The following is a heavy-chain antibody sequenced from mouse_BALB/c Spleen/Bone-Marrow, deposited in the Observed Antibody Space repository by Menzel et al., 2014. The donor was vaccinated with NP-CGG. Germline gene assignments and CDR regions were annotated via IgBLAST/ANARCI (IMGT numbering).Heavy chain of an antibody. V-gene: IGHV14-3*02. CDR1: GFNIKDIY. Sequence: VQLQQSGAELVKPGASVKLSCTASGFNIKDIYMHWVKQRPEQGLEWIGRIDPANGDTKYDPKFQGKATITADTSSNTAYLQLSSLTSEDTAVYYCARDCGPFDYWGQGTTLTVSP. CDR2: IDPANGDT. J-gene: IGHJ2*01. CDR3: ARDCGPFDY.